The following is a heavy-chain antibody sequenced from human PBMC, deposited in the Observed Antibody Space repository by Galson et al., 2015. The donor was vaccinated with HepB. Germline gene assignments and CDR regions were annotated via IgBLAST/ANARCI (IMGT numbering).Heavy chain of an antibody. J-gene: IGHJ4*02. V-gene: IGHV3-30*18. Sequence: SLRLSCAASGFTFSSYGMHWVRQAPGKGLEWVAVISYDGSNKYYADSVKGRFTISRDNSKNTLYLQMNSLRAEDTAVYYCAKVGRGSYEFDYWGQGTLVTVSS. CDR3: AKVGRGSYEFDY. CDR2: ISYDGSNK. D-gene: IGHD1-26*01. CDR1: GFTFSSYG.